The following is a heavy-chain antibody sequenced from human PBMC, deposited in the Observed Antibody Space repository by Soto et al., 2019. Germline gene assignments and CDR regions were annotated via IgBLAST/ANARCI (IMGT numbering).Heavy chain of an antibody. J-gene: IGHJ3*02. CDR2: IIPIFGTA. Sequence: QVQLVQSGAEVKKPGSSVKVSCKASGGTFSSYAISWVRQAPGQGLEWMGGIIPIFGTANYAQKFQGRVTINADKYTSTAYMELSSLRSEDTAVYYCARAQPTSGWYGPAAFDIWGQGTMVTVSS. V-gene: IGHV1-69*06. CDR3: ARAQPTSGWYGPAAFDI. CDR1: GGTFSSYA. D-gene: IGHD6-19*01.